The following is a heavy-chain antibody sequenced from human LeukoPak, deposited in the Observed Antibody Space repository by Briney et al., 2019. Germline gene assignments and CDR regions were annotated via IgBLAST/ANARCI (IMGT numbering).Heavy chain of an antibody. CDR3: ARDSFVAVADPILH. J-gene: IGHJ4*02. Sequence: SETLSLTCTVSGGSISSSSYYWGWTRQPPGKGLEWIGSIYYSGSTYYNPSLKSRVTISVDTSKNQFSLKLSSVTAADTAVYYCARDSFVAVADPILHWGQGTLVTVSS. D-gene: IGHD6-19*01. CDR2: IYYSGST. CDR1: GGSISSSSYY. V-gene: IGHV4-39*07.